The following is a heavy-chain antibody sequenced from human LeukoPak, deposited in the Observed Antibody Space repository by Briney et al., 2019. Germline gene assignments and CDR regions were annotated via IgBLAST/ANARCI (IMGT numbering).Heavy chain of an antibody. CDR3: VKHVSITYAHFDY. J-gene: IGHJ4*02. Sequence: SETLSLTCTVSGVSMSGSFWSWIRQPPGKGLEWIGYVFFEGNTRYNPSLSSRLSISIDTSRSQFSLKLNSVTAADTAVYYCVKHVSITYAHFDYWGQGSLVTVSS. CDR1: GVSMSGSF. D-gene: IGHD2-2*01. V-gene: IGHV4-59*08. CDR2: VFFEGNT.